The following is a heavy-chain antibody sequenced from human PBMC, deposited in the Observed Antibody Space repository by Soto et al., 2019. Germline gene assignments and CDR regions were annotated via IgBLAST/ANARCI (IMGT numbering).Heavy chain of an antibody. J-gene: IGHJ2*01. Sequence: QVQLLESGGGLVKPGGSLRLSCEASGFTFSDYSMSWIRQSPERGLEWLSFLSSSSRFTKYADSVRGRFTISRDNAKNALYLQMNSRRAEDTAVYYCSRRRGSLPTATLDLWGRGTLVTVS. V-gene: IGHV3-11*03. CDR3: SRRRGSLPTATLDL. CDR1: GFTFSDYS. D-gene: IGHD1-1*01. CDR2: LSSSSRFT.